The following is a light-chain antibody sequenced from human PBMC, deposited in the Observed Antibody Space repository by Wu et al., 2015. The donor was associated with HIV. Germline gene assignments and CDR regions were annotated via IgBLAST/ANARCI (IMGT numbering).Light chain of an antibody. J-gene: IGKJ1*01. CDR3: QQRSNWPWT. V-gene: IGKV3-11*01. CDR2: DTS. Sequence: EIVLTQSPATLSLSPGDRATLSCRASQSVSNYLAWFQQKPGQAPRLLIYDTSNKATGIPPRFSGSGSGTDFTLTISSLEPEDFALYFCQQRSNWPWTFGQGPRWKSN. CDR1: QSVSNY.